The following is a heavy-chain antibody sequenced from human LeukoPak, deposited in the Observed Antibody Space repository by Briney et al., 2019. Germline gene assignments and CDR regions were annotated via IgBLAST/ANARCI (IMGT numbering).Heavy chain of an antibody. CDR3: ASWYWFGESLQDY. CDR1: GGSISSGGYY. D-gene: IGHD3-10*01. CDR2: IYYSGST. Sequence: PSETLSLTCTVSGGSISSGGYYWSWIRQHPGKGLEWIGYIYYSGSTYYNPSLKSRVTISVDTSKNQFSLKLSSVTAADTAVYYCASWYWFGESLQDYWGQGTLVTVSS. J-gene: IGHJ4*02. V-gene: IGHV4-31*03.